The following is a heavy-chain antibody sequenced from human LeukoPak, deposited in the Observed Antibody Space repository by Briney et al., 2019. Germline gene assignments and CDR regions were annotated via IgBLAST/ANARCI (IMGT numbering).Heavy chain of an antibody. J-gene: IGHJ6*03. V-gene: IGHV4-34*01. CDR3: ARVLGYCSSTSCPLGHYYYYMDV. D-gene: IGHD2-2*01. Sequence: PSETLSLTCAVYGGSFSGYYWSWIRQPPGKGLEWIGEINHSGSTNYNPSLKSRVTISVDTSKNQFSLKLSSVTAADTAVYYCARVLGYCSSTSCPLGHYYYYMDVWGKGTTVTVSS. CDR2: INHSGST. CDR1: GGSFSGYY.